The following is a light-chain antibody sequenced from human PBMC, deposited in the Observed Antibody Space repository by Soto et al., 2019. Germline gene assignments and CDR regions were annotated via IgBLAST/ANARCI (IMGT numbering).Light chain of an antibody. CDR1: QSVRSSY. V-gene: IGKV3-20*01. Sequence: EIVLTQSPGTLSLSPGERATLSCRASQSVRSSYLAWYQQKPGQAPRLLIYGASSRATGIPDRFSGSGSGTDFTLTISRLEPEDFAGYYCQQYGSSPPYTFGQGTKLEIK. J-gene: IGKJ2*01. CDR2: GAS. CDR3: QQYGSSPPYT.